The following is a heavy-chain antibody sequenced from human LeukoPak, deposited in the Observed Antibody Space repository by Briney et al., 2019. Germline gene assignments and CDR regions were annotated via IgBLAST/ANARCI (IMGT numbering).Heavy chain of an antibody. J-gene: IGHJ4*02. CDR3: ARFKGDGSGYYYDY. CDR1: GGSISSSSYY. V-gene: IGHV4-39*01. D-gene: IGHD3-22*01. CDR2: IHYRGST. Sequence: SETLSHTCTVSGGSISSSSYYWGWIRQPPGKGLEWIQSIHYRGSTYYNPSLKSRVTISVDTSKNQFSLKVSPVTAADTAVYYRARFKGDGSGYYYDYWGQGTLVTVSS.